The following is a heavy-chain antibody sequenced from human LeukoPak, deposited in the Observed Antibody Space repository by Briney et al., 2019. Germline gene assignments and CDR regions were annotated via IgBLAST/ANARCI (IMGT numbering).Heavy chain of an antibody. D-gene: IGHD3-3*01. V-gene: IGHV1-2*02. Sequence: ASVKVSCETSGYTFTDYYIHWVRQAPGQGLEWMGWINTKTGRTSFARTFQGRVTLTRDPSITTVYMDMAWLTSDDTAIYFCARADFIDAGPYAIAPWGQGTLVTVSS. CDR3: ARADFIDAGPYAIAP. J-gene: IGHJ5*02. CDR1: GYTFTDYY. CDR2: INTKTGRT.